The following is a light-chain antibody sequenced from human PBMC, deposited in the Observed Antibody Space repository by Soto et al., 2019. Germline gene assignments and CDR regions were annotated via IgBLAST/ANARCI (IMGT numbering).Light chain of an antibody. CDR2: DVS. CDR3: SSYGGVSAPVL. Sequence: QSALTQPASVSGSPGQSITISCTGTSSDVGGYNYVSWYQHHPGKVPKLMIYDVSHRPSGVSNRFSGSKSGNTASLTISGLQAEDGADYYCSSYGGVSAPVLFGGGTKLTVL. V-gene: IGLV2-14*03. CDR1: SSDVGGYNY. J-gene: IGLJ3*02.